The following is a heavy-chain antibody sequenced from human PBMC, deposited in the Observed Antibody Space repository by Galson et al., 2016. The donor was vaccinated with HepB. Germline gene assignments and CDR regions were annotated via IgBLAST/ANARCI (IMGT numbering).Heavy chain of an antibody. CDR1: GFTFSSYG. CDR3: AKWITIFGVVITSHFDY. CDR2: ISYNGSNK. D-gene: IGHD3-3*01. J-gene: IGHJ4*02. V-gene: IGHV3-30*18. Sequence: SLRLSCAASGFTFSSYGMHWVRQAPGKGLEWVAVISYNGSNKYYAESVKGRFTISRDNSKNTLYLQMNSLRAEDTAVYYCAKWITIFGVVITSHFDYWGQGTLVTVSS.